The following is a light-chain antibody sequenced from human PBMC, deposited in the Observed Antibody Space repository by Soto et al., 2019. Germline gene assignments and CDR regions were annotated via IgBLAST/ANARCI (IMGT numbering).Light chain of an antibody. V-gene: IGLV1-44*01. J-gene: IGLJ1*01. CDR2: TND. Sequence: QSVLTQPPSASGTPGQRVTISCSGSRSNIESNTVYWYQQLPGMAPRLLIHTNDRRPSGVPDRFSGSKSGTSASLAISGLQSEDEADYYCLAWDDSLNGNLFGTGTKVTVL. CDR1: RSNIESNT. CDR3: LAWDDSLNGNL.